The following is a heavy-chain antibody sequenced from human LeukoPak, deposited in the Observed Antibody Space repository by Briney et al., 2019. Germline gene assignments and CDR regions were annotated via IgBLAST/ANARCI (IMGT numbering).Heavy chain of an antibody. D-gene: IGHD4-23*01. V-gene: IGHV3-30*04. CDR3: ARADTPYVGLVGFDY. Sequence: PGGSLRLSCAASGFNFNTYAMNWVRQAPGKGLEWVALISYDGRNTYYADSMKGRFTISRVNSKNTLYLQMNSLNSVDTALYYCARADTPYVGLVGFDYWGQGTLVTVSS. J-gene: IGHJ4*02. CDR2: ISYDGRNT. CDR1: GFNFNTYA.